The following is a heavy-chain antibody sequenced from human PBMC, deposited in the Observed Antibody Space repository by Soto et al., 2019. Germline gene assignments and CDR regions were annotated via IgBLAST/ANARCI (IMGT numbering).Heavy chain of an antibody. V-gene: IGHV4-59*01. Sequence: SETLSLTCTVSGGSISRYYWSWIRQPPGKGLEWIGYAYYSGDTGYNPSLQSRVTMAVDTSKNQVSLKLTSVTAADTAVYYCARDRSTYGGGGTGEVKENWFDPWGQGALVTVSS. CDR3: ARDRSTYGGGGTGEVKENWFDP. D-gene: IGHD2-8*01. CDR2: AYYSGDT. J-gene: IGHJ5*02. CDR1: GGSISRYY.